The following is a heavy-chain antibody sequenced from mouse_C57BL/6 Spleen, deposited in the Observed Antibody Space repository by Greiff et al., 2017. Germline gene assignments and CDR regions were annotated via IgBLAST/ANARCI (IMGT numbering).Heavy chain of an antibody. J-gene: IGHJ4*01. CDR3: VRQPRDSAGYDYAMDY. V-gene: IGHV10-1*01. CDR1: GFSFNTYA. CDR2: ISSKSNNYAA. Sequence: EVQLVESGGGLVQPKGSLKLSCAASGFSFNTYAMNWVRQAPGQGLEWVGRISSKSNNYAAYYADAVKDRFTISKDDSESMLYLQMNNLTTEDTAMYYSVRQPRDSAGYDYAMDYWGQGTSVTVSS. D-gene: IGHD3-2*02.